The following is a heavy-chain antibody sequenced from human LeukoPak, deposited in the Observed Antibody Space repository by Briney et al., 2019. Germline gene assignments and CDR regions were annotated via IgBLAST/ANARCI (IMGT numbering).Heavy chain of an antibody. CDR2: ISGSGGST. J-gene: IGHJ4*02. V-gene: IGHV3-23*01. CDR3: AKAPTYYYGSGSYCYVY. CDR1: GFTFSSYA. Sequence: GGSLRLSCAASGFTFSSYAMSWVRQAPGKGLEWVSAISGSGGSTYYADSVKGRFTISRDNSKNTLYLQMNSLRAEDTAVYYCAKAPTYYYGSGSYCYVYWGQGTLVTVSS. D-gene: IGHD3-10*01.